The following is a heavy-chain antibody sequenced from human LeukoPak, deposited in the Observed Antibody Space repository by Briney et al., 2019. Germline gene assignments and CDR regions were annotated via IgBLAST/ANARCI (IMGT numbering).Heavy chain of an antibody. V-gene: IGHV4-30-4*01. CDR1: GGSISSGDYY. J-gene: IGHJ5*02. CDR2: MYYSGST. CDR3: ARPYYYDSRIDP. D-gene: IGHD3-22*01. Sequence: SETLSLTCTVSGGSISSGDYYWSWILQPPGKGLEWIAYMYYSGSTYYNPSLKSRVTMSAHTSKNQLSLKLSSVTAADTAVYYCARPYYYDSRIDPWGQGILVTVSS.